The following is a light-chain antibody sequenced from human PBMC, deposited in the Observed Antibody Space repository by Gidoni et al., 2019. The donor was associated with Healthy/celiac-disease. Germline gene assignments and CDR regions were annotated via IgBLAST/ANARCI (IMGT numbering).Light chain of an antibody. J-gene: IGKJ1*01. Sequence: DIVMTQSPDSLAVSLGERATINCKSSQSVLYSSNNKNYLAWYQQKPGQPPKLLIYWASTRESGVPDRFSGSGSGTDFTLTISSLQAEDVAVYYCQQYYGTPVTFGQGTKVEI. CDR2: WAS. CDR3: QQYYGTPVT. CDR1: QSVLYSSNNKNY. V-gene: IGKV4-1*01.